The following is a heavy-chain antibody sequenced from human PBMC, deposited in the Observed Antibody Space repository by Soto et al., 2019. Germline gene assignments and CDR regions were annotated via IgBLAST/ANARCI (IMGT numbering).Heavy chain of an antibody. D-gene: IGHD3-10*01. CDR2: TRNKANSYTT. Sequence: EVQLVESGGGLVQPEGSLRLSCAASGFSLSDYYMDWVRQAPGKGLEWVGRTRNKANSYTTEYAASVKDRFTISRDDSKNSLYLQMNSLKTEDTAVYYCARGDLGSGSYDLLRYWGQGALVTVS. V-gene: IGHV3-72*01. J-gene: IGHJ4*02. CDR3: ARGDLGSGSYDLLRY. CDR1: GFSLSDYY.